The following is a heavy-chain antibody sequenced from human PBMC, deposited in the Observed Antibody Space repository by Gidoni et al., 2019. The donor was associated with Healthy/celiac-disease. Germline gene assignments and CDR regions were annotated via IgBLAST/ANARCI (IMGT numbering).Heavy chain of an antibody. CDR2: ISSSSSTI. D-gene: IGHD3-22*01. CDR3: ARDLNYYDSSGYPDY. V-gene: IGHV3-48*01. Sequence: EVQLVESGGGLVQPGGSLRLSCAASGFTFSSYSMNWVRQAQGKGLEWVSCISSSSSTIYYADSVKGRFTISRDNAKNSLYLQMNSLRAEDTAVYYCARDLNYYDSSGYPDYWGQGTLVTVSS. J-gene: IGHJ4*02. CDR1: GFTFSSYS.